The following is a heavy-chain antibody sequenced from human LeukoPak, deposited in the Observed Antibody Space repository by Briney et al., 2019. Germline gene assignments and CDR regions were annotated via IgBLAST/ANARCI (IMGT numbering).Heavy chain of an antibody. J-gene: IGHJ4*02. D-gene: IGHD1-26*01. Sequence: GASVNVSCKASGYTFTSYAIHWVRQASGQRLEWMGWISAGNGNTKYSQNFQGRVTFISNTSATTAFMELSSLRSEDAAVYYCARDSGSGSNDYWGQGTLVTVSS. V-gene: IGHV1-3*01. CDR3: ARDSGSGSNDY. CDR1: GYTFTSYA. CDR2: ISAGNGNT.